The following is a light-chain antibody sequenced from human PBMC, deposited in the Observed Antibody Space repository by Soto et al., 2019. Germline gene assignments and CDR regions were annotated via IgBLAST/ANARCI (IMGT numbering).Light chain of an antibody. CDR3: QQYGTSPWT. Sequence: EIVFTQSPGTLSLSPGERATLSCRASQTVSSSYLAWYQQKAGQAPRLLIYGASSRAAGIPDRFSGSGSGTDFTLSISRXEPEDLALYYCQQYGTSPWTFGQGTKVDIK. V-gene: IGKV3-20*01. CDR1: QTVSSSY. CDR2: GAS. J-gene: IGKJ1*01.